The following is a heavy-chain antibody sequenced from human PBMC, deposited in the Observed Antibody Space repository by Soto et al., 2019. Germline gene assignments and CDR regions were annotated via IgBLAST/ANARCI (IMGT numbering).Heavy chain of an antibody. V-gene: IGHV3-23*01. CDR1: GFTFSSYA. CDR2: ISGSGGRT. Sequence: EVQLLESGGGLVQPGGSLRLSCAASGFTFSSYAMSWVRQAPGKGLEWVSAISGSGGRTYYADSVKGGFTISRDNSKNTLHLQMNSLRAEDTAVYYCAKDLTEYYDSSGYYYGAFDIWGQGTMVTVSS. D-gene: IGHD3-22*01. CDR3: AKDLTEYYDSSGYYYGAFDI. J-gene: IGHJ3*02.